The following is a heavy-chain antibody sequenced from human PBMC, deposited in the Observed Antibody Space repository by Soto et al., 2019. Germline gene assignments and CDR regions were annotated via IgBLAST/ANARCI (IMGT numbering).Heavy chain of an antibody. CDR3: ARDRYSSSSKHFQH. CDR2: VSYDGSNK. D-gene: IGHD6-6*01. J-gene: IGHJ1*01. Sequence: QVQLVESGGGVVQPGRSLRLSCAASGFTFSSYAMHWVRPAPGKGLEWVAVVSYDGSNKYYADSVKVRFSISRDNSKKTLYLQINSLRAEDTAEYYWARDRYSSSSKHFQHWGQGTLVTVSS. CDR1: GFTFSSYA. V-gene: IGHV3-30-3*01.